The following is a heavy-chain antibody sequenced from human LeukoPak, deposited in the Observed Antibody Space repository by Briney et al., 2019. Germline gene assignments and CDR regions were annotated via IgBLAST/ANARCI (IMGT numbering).Heavy chain of an antibody. V-gene: IGHV1-69*06. J-gene: IGHJ6*03. Sequence: ASVKVSCKASGGTFSSYAISWVRQAPGQGLEWIGGIIPIFGTANYAQKFQGRVTITADKSTSTAYMELSSLRSEDTAVYYCASPTRDSGSYYMDVWGKGTTVTVSS. CDR2: IIPIFGTA. CDR1: GGTFSSYA. CDR3: ASPTRDSGSYYMDV. D-gene: IGHD1-26*01.